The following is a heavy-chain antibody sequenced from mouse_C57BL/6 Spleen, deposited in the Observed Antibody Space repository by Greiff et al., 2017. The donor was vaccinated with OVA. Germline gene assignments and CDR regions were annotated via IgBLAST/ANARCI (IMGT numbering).Heavy chain of an antibody. D-gene: IGHD4-1*01. J-gene: IGHJ3*01. V-gene: IGHV1-59*01. Sequence: QVHVKQPGAELVRPGTSVKLSCKASGYTFTSYWMHWVKQRPGQGLEWIGVIDPSDSYTNYNQKFKGKATLTVDTSSSTAYMQLSSLTSEDSAVYYGARFETGTGAWFAYWGQGTLVTVSA. CDR2: IDPSDSYT. CDR1: GYTFTSYW. CDR3: ARFETGTGAWFAY.